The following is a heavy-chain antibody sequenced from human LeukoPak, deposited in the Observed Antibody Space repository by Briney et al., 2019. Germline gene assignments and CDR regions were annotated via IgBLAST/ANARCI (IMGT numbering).Heavy chain of an antibody. D-gene: IGHD1-7*01. CDR1: GYTFTGYY. CDR3: ARGVRGSTSWNSYYNYFYLDV. J-gene: IGHJ6*03. CDR2: INPNSGGT. V-gene: IGHV1-2*02. Sequence: GASVKVSCKASGYTFTGYYMHWVRQAPGQGLEWMGWINPNSGGTNYAQKFQGRVTMTRDTSISTAYMELSRLRSDDTAVYYCARGVRGSTSWNSYYNYFYLDVWGKGTTVTVSS.